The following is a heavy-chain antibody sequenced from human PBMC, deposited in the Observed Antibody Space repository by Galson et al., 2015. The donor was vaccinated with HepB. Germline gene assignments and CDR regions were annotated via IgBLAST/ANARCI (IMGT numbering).Heavy chain of an antibody. Sequence: SVKVSCKASGYTFTSYAMHWVRQAPGQRLEWMGWINAGNGNTKYSQKFQGRVTITRDTSASTAYMELSSLRSEDTAVYYCARDASIAARHWFDPWGQGTLVTVSS. J-gene: IGHJ5*02. D-gene: IGHD6-6*01. V-gene: IGHV1-3*01. CDR3: ARDASIAARHWFDP. CDR1: GYTFTSYA. CDR2: INAGNGNT.